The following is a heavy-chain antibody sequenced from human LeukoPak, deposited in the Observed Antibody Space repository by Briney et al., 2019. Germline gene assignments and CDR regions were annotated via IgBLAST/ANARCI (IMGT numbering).Heavy chain of an antibody. CDR2: MNPNSGNT. J-gene: IGHJ6*02. CDR3: ARGGEPKGRYYYYGMDV. Sequence: ASVKVSCKASGYTFTSYDINWVRQATGQGLEWMGWMNPNSGNTGYAQKFQGRVTMTRNTSISTAYMELSSLRSEDTAVYYCARGGEPKGRYYYYGMDVWGQGTTVTVS. CDR1: GYTFTSYD. V-gene: IGHV1-8*01. D-gene: IGHD1-14*01.